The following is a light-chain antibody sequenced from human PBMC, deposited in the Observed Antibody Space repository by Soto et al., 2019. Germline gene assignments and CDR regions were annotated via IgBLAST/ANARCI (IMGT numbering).Light chain of an antibody. CDR2: KVS. V-gene: IGKV2-30*01. J-gene: IGKJ1*01. Sequence: DVVMTQSPLYLPVTLGQSAAISCRSSQGLVYINGNTYLNWFHQRPGQSPRRLIYKVSNRDSGAPDRFSGSGSGTDFTLTISRVEADDVGVYYCMQGTHWPWTFGQGTKVDI. CDR1: QGLVYINGNTY. CDR3: MQGTHWPWT.